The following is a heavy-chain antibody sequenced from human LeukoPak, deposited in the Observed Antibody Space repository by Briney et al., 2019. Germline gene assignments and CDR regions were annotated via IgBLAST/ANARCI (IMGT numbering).Heavy chain of an antibody. CDR2: MSGDATST. Sequence: GGSLRLSCAASGFTFSSFAMNWVRQAPGKGLVWVSTMSGDATSTKHADSVKGRFTISRDNSKTTLYLQMNSLRTEDTALYYCAKDYVSGGYCSSASCWPFECWGQGTLVTVSS. D-gene: IGHD2-2*01. CDR3: AKDYVSGGYCSSASCWPFEC. J-gene: IGHJ4*02. V-gene: IGHV3-23*01. CDR1: GFTFSSFA.